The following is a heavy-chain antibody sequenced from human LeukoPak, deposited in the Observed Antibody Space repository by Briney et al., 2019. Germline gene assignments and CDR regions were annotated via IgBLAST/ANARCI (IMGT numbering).Heavy chain of an antibody. D-gene: IGHD3-10*01. CDR2: IYTSGST. CDR3: ARENLITMVRGRDNWFDP. V-gene: IGHV4-4*09. CDR1: GGSISSYY. J-gene: IGHJ5*02. Sequence: SEALSLTCTVSGGSISSYYWSWIRQPPGKGLEWIGYIYTSGSTNYNPSLKSRVTISVDTSKNQFSLKLSSVTAADTAVYYCARENLITMVRGRDNWFDPWGQGTLVTVSS.